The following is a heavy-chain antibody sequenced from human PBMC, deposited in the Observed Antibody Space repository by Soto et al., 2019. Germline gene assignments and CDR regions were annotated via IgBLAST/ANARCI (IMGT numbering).Heavy chain of an antibody. CDR1: GYTFTSYG. CDR3: ARDQDIVVVVTDYYYYYGMDV. V-gene: IGHV1-18*01. Sequence: ASVKVSCKASGYTFTSYGISWVRQAPGQGLEGMGWISAYNGNTNYAQKLQGRVTMTTDTSTSTAYMELRSLRSDDTAVYYCARDQDIVVVVTDYYYYYGMDVWGQGTTVTVSS. D-gene: IGHD2-15*01. J-gene: IGHJ6*02. CDR2: ISAYNGNT.